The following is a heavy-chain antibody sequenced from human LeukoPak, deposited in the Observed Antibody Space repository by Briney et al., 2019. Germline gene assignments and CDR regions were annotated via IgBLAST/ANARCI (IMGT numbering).Heavy chain of an antibody. V-gene: IGHV3-7*04. CDR2: TKQDGSEK. D-gene: IGHD2-15*01. J-gene: IGHJ4*02. Sequence: GGSLRLSCAASGFTFTTYCMRWVRQAPRKGPEWVANTKQDGSEKYYVDSVKGGFTISRDNANNSLYLQMNSLRAEDTAVYYCARDRYCSGGSCYLDYWGQGTLVTVSS. CDR1: GFTFTTYC. CDR3: ARDRYCSGGSCYLDY.